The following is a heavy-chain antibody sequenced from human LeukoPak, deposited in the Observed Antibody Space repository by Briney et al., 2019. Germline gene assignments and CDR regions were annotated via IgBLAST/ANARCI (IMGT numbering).Heavy chain of an antibody. CDR3: TREGYYAFDI. J-gene: IGHJ3*02. Sequence: HPGRSLRLSRAPSGFTPTNYAMQWVRQAPGKGLELVAIISFDGTNKDSADYVKGRFTISRDNSEITLFLQMKSLRAEDTAVYYCTREGYYAFDIWGQGTMVTVSS. CDR1: GFTPTNYA. D-gene: IGHD3-22*01. V-gene: IGHV3-30-3*01. CDR2: ISFDGTNK.